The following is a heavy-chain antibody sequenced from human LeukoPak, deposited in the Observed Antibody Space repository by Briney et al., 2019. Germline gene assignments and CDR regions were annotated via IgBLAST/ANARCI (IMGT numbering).Heavy chain of an antibody. D-gene: IGHD6-6*01. Sequence: ASVKVSCKASGYTFTGYYMHWVRQAPGQGLEWMGWINPNSGGTNYAQKFQGRVTMTRDTSISTAYMELSRLRSDDTAVYYCARAFHSSYPVSLFDPWGQGTLVTVSS. J-gene: IGHJ5*02. V-gene: IGHV1-2*02. CDR2: INPNSGGT. CDR1: GYTFTGYY. CDR3: ARAFHSSYPVSLFDP.